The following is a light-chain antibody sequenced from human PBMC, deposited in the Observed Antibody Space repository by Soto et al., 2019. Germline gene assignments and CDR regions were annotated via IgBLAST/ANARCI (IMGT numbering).Light chain of an antibody. Sequence: EIVMTQSPATLSVSPGERATLSCRASQSVSSKLAWYQQKPGQGPRLLIYGASTRATGIPARFSGSGSGTESTLTMSSLQSEDFAVYYCQHYSTWLWTVGQGTKVDIK. CDR3: QHYSTWLWT. J-gene: IGKJ1*01. CDR1: QSVSSK. V-gene: IGKV3-15*01. CDR2: GAS.